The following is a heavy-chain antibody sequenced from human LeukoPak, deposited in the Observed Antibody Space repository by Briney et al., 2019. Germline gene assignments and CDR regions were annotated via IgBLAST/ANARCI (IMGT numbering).Heavy chain of an antibody. Sequence: SVKVSCKASGGTFSSYAISWVRQAPGQGLEWMERIIPIFGTANYAQKFQGRVTITTDESTSTAYMELSSLRSEDTAVYYCARDYSYAENRDYWGQGTLVIVSS. J-gene: IGHJ4*02. CDR3: ARDYSYAENRDY. CDR2: IIPIFGTA. CDR1: GGTFSSYA. D-gene: IGHD5-18*01. V-gene: IGHV1-69*05.